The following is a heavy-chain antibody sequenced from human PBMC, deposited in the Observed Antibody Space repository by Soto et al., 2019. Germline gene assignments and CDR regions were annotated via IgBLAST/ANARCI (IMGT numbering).Heavy chain of an antibody. CDR3: ARGVQWGVVPAAIRMDWFDP. V-gene: IGHV4-30-4*01. Sequence: PSETLSLTCTVSGGSISSGDYYWSWIRQPPGKGLEWIGYIYYSGSTYYNPSLKSRVTISVDTSKNQFSLKLSSVTAADTAVYYCARGVQWGVVPAAIRMDWFDPWGQGTRVTVSS. J-gene: IGHJ5*02. CDR2: IYYSGST. D-gene: IGHD2-2*02. CDR1: GGSISSGDYY.